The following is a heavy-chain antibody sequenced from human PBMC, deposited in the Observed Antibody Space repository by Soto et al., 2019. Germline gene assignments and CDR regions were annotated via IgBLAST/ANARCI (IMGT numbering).Heavy chain of an antibody. CDR1: GFSLTTNGMC. CDR3: ARTLAKQWLVNFRYYSGMDV. J-gene: IGHJ6*02. D-gene: IGHD6-19*01. CDR2: IDWDDKK. Sequence: SGPTLVNPTQTLTLTCTFSGFSLTTNGMCVSWIRQPPGKALEWLALIDWDDKKYYRTSLKTSLSISKDTSKNQVVLTMTDMDPVDTATYYCARTLAKQWLVNFRYYSGMDVWGQGTTVTVS. V-gene: IGHV2-70*01.